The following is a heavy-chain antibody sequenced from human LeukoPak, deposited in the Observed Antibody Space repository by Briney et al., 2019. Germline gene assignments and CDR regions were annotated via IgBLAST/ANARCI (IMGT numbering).Heavy chain of an antibody. J-gene: IGHJ6*03. CDR2: ISSSSSYI. V-gene: IGHV3-21*01. Sequence: PGGSLRLSCAASGFTFSSYSMNWVRQAPGKGLEWVSSISSSSSYIYYADSVKGRFTISRDNAKNSLYLQMNSLRAEDTAVYYCARDLDYYYYMDVWGKGTTVTVSS. CDR3: ARDLDYYYYMDV. D-gene: IGHD3-16*01. CDR1: GFTFSSYS.